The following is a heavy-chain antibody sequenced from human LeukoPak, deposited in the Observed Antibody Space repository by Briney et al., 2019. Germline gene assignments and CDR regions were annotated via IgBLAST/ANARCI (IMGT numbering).Heavy chain of an antibody. CDR3: ARDLPFED. CDR1: GYTFTNYY. CDR2: IYPSSGGT. V-gene: IGHV1-2*06. J-gene: IGHJ4*02. D-gene: IGHD2/OR15-2a*01. Sequence: EASVKVSCTASGYTFTNYYMHWVRQAPGQGLEWMGRIYPSSGGTNYAQKFQGRITLTTDTSINTAYMELSRLRFDDTAVYYCARDLPFEDWGQGTLVTVSS.